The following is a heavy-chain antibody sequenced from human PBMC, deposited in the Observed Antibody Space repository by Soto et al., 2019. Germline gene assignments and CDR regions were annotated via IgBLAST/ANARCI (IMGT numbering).Heavy chain of an antibody. CDR3: AREWEEGFCFDH. CDR2: MNPNTGDT. Sequence: QVQLVQSGAEVRKPGASVKVSCKTSGYIFTNYDINWVRQAAGQGLEWVGWMNPNTGDTGYAQKFQGRVTMTRNTSISTAYMELSSLRSDDTAVYYCAREWEEGFCFDHWGQGVLVTVSS. V-gene: IGHV1-8*01. D-gene: IGHD1-26*01. J-gene: IGHJ4*02. CDR1: GYIFTNYD.